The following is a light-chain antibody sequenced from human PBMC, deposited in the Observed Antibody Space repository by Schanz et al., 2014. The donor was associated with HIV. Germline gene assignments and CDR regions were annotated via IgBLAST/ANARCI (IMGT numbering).Light chain of an antibody. Sequence: QSVLTQPPSASGTPGQRVTISCSGSSSNIGSNTVNWYQQLPGTAPKLLIYSNNQRPSGVPDRFSGSKSGTSASLAISGLQTGDEADYYCGTWDSSLSAVVFGGGTKLTVL. J-gene: IGLJ2*01. CDR1: SSNIGSNT. V-gene: IGLV1-44*01. CDR2: SNN. CDR3: GTWDSSLSAVV.